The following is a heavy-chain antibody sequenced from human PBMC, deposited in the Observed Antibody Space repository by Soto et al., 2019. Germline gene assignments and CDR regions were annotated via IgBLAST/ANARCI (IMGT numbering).Heavy chain of an antibody. CDR3: AGADIVVVPATIGRFDY. CDR1: GYTFTSYA. D-gene: IGHD2-2*01. V-gene: IGHV1-3*01. Sequence: QVQLVQSGAEVKKPGASVKVSCKASGYTFTSYAMHWVRQAPGQRLEWMGWINAGNGNTKYSQKFQGRVTITRDTSASTAYMELSSLRSEDTAVYYCAGADIVVVPATIGRFDYWGQGTLVTVSS. J-gene: IGHJ4*02. CDR2: INAGNGNT.